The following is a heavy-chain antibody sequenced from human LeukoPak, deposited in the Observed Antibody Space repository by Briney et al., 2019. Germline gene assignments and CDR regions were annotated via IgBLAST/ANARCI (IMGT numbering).Heavy chain of an antibody. D-gene: IGHD6-6*01. V-gene: IGHV3-21*01. Sequence: GGSLRLSCAASGFTFSGYDMNWVRQAPGKGLEWVSSISGSSSYIYYADSMKGRFTISSDNAKNSLYLQMNSLRAEDTAVYYCARGSSNVAARNNWFDPWGQGTLVTVSS. CDR1: GFTFSGYD. CDR3: ARGSSNVAARNNWFDP. CDR2: ISGSSSYI. J-gene: IGHJ5*02.